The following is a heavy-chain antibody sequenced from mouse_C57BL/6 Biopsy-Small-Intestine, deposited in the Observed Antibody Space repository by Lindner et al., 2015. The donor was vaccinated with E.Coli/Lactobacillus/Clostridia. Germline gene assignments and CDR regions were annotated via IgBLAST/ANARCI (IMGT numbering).Heavy chain of an antibody. CDR1: GYMFTDYN. V-gene: IGHV1-18*01. D-gene: IGHD2-4*01. CDR2: INPNNGGT. J-gene: IGHJ2*01. CDR3: VRGGYYNYDGHFDY. Sequence: VQLQESGPELVKPGASVKIPCKASGYMFTDYNMDWVKQSHGKSLEWIGDINPNNGGTIYNQKFKGKATLTVDKSSNTAYMELRSLTSEDTAVYYCVRGGYYNYDGHFDYWGQGTTLTVSS.